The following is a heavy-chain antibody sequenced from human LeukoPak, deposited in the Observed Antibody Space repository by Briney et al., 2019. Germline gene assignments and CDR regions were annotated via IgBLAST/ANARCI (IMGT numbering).Heavy chain of an antibody. J-gene: IGHJ4*02. CDR2: INHSGST. V-gene: IGHV4-34*01. D-gene: IGHD3-3*01. CDR3: ARGWGYDFWSGYYPFDY. CDR1: GGSFSGYY. Sequence: SETLSLTCAVYGGSFSGYYWSWIRQPQGKWLEWIGEINHSGSTNYNPSLKSRVTISVDTSKNQFSLKLSSVTAADTAVYYCARGWGYDFWSGYYPFDYWGQGTLVTVSS.